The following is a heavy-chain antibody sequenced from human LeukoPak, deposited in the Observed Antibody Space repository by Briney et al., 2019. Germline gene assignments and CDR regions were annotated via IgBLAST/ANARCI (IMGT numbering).Heavy chain of an antibody. Sequence: GGSLRLSCAASGFTFDDYTMHWVRQAPGKGLEWVSLITWDGGSTYYADSVKGRFTISRDNSKNSLYLQMNSLRTEDTALYYCAKGKDTGSYLSHVDYWGQGTLVTVSS. CDR2: ITWDGGST. V-gene: IGHV3-43*01. D-gene: IGHD3-10*01. J-gene: IGHJ4*02. CDR1: GFTFDDYT. CDR3: AKGKDTGSYLSHVDY.